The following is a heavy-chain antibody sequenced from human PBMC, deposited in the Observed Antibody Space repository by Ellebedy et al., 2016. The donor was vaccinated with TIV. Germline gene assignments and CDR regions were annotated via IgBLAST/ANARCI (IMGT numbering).Heavy chain of an antibody. CDR3: AKDQGYSAGWSLGYYYYFMDV. J-gene: IGHJ6*02. CDR1: GFIVESYA. V-gene: IGHV3-9*01. Sequence: SLKISXAASGFIVESYAMHWVRQAPGKDLEWVSGVNWNGADIGYAASVKGRFTISRDNAKNSLYLEMNNLRGEDTALYYCAKDQGYSAGWSLGYYYYFMDVWGQGTTVTVSS. D-gene: IGHD1-26*01. CDR2: VNWNGADI.